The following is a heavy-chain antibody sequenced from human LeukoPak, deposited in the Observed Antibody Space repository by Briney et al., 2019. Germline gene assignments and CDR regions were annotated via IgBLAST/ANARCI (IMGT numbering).Heavy chain of an antibody. J-gene: IGHJ4*02. D-gene: IGHD1-26*01. CDR1: GDTFSSYA. V-gene: IGHV1-18*01. CDR3: ARDLVYSGSYSPFDY. Sequence: ASVKVSCKASGDTFSSYAISWVRQAPGQGLEWMGWIRAYNGNTNYAQKLQGRVTMTTDTSTSTAYMELRSLRSDDTAVYYCARDLVYSGSYSPFDYWGQGTLVTVSS. CDR2: IRAYNGNT.